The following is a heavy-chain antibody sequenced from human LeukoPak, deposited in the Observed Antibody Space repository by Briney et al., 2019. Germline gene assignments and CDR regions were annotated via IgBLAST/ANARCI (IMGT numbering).Heavy chain of an antibody. D-gene: IGHD6-19*01. CDR1: GFTFSDYY. CDR3: ARVAVTGIGVDY. V-gene: IGHV3-11*04. J-gene: IGHJ4*02. CDR2: ISSSGNII. Sequence: GGSLRLSCAASGFTFSDYYMSWIRQPPGKGLEWVSYISSSGNIIYFADSVKGRFTISRDNAKNSLYLQMNSLRAEDTAVYYCARVAVTGIGVDYWGQGTQVTVSS.